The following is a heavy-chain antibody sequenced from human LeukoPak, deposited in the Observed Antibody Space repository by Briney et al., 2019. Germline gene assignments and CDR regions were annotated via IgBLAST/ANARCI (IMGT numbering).Heavy chain of an antibody. CDR3: ARGTSGWPRGYFDY. D-gene: IGHD6-19*01. V-gene: IGHV3-48*03. CDR2: ISSSGSTI. Sequence: GGSLGLSCAASGFTFSSYEMNWVRQAPGKGLEWVSYISSSGSTIYYADSVKGRFTISRDNAKSSLYLQMNSLRAEDTAVYYCARGTSGWPRGYFDYWGQGTLVTVSS. J-gene: IGHJ4*02. CDR1: GFTFSSYE.